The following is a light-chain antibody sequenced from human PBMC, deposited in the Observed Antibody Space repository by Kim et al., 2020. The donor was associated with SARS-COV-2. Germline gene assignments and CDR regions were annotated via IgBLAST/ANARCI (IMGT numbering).Light chain of an antibody. CDR1: HTDIGAYNY. J-gene: IGLJ2*01. CDR2: DVS. V-gene: IGLV2-14*03. Sequence: QSVLTQPASVSGSPGQSITISCTGTHTDIGAYNYVSWYQQHPGQAPRLLIYDVSNRPSGVSNRFSGSKSGNTASLAISGLQTEDEAHYYCSSYTSGSTLFGGGTKVTVL. CDR3: SSYTSGSTL.